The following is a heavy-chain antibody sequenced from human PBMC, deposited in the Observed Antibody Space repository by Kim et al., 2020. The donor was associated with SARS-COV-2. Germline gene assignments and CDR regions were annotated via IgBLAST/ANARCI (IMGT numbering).Heavy chain of an antibody. J-gene: IGHJ4*02. CDR3: AKDGSSWSLDY. Sequence: TWDVDSGKGRFTISRDKSKNMVYLQMNSLRVEDTAEYYCAKDGSSWSLDYWGQGTLVTVSS. V-gene: IGHV3-23*01. CDR2: T. D-gene: IGHD6-13*01.